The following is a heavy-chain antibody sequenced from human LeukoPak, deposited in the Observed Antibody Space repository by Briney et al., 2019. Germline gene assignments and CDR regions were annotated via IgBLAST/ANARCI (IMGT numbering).Heavy chain of an antibody. CDR3: ARGPTRFYFDP. CDR2: IYSSGST. CDR1: GGSISSYF. V-gene: IGHV4-4*07. J-gene: IGHJ4*02. Sequence: SETLSLTCTVSGGSISSYFWTWIRQPAGKGLEWIGRIYSSGSTNYNPSLKSRVTMSVDTSKNQFSLKLSSVIAADTAVYYCARGPTRFYFDPWGQGTLVTVSS.